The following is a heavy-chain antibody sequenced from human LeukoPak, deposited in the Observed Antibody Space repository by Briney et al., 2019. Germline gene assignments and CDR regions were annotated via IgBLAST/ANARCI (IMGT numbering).Heavy chain of an antibody. CDR2: ISGSGSST. CDR3: AKGKYYYDSSGYPFDY. J-gene: IGHJ4*02. V-gene: IGHV3-23*01. D-gene: IGHD3-22*01. Sequence: GGSLRLSCAASGFTFSSCAMSWVRQAPGKGLEWVSSISGSGSSTYYADSVEGRFTISRDNSKNTLYLQMNSLRAEDTAVYYCAKGKYYYDSSGYPFDYWGQGTLVTVSS. CDR1: GFTFSSCA.